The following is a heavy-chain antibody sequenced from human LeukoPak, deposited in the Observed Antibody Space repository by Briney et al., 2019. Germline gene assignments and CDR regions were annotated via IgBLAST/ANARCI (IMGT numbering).Heavy chain of an antibody. V-gene: IGHV1-18*01. Sequence: ASVTVSCMASGYTFTSYGISWVRQAPGQGLEWMGWISAYNGNTNYAQKLQGRVTMTTDTSTSTAYMELRSLRSDDTAVYYCARDQYCSSTSCYNWFDPWGQGTLVTVSS. CDR2: ISAYNGNT. CDR1: GYTFTSYG. D-gene: IGHD2-2*01. J-gene: IGHJ5*02. CDR3: ARDQYCSSTSCYNWFDP.